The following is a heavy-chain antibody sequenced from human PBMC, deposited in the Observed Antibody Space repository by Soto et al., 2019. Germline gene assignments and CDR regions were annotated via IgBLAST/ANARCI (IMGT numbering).Heavy chain of an antibody. V-gene: IGHV3-23*01. CDR1: GFTFSSYA. CDR3: AKDLYYYDSSGYWDAFDI. Sequence: EVQLLESGGGLVQPGGSLRLSCAAYGFTFSSYAMSWVRQAPGKGLEWVSAISGSGGSTYYADSVKGRFTISRDNSKNTLYLQMNSLRAEDTAVYYCAKDLYYYDSSGYWDAFDIWGQGTMVTVSS. J-gene: IGHJ3*02. D-gene: IGHD3-22*01. CDR2: ISGSGGST.